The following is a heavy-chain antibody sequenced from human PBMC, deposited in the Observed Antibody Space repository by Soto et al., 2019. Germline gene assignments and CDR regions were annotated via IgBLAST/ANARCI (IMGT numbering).Heavy chain of an antibody. J-gene: IGHJ6*02. V-gene: IGHV4-59*01. CDR2: FYHSGST. CDR3: ALSYYYYGMDV. D-gene: IGHD3-16*02. Sequence: HVQLQESGPGLVKPSETLSLTCTVSGGSISSYYWSWIRQPPGKGLEWIGYFYHSGSTNYNPSLKSRVTLSVDTSKNQFSLKLSSVTAADTAVYYCALSYYYYGMDVWGQGTTVTVSS. CDR1: GGSISSYY.